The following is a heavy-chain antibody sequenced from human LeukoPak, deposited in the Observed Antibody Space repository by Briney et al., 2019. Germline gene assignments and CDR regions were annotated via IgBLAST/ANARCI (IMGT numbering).Heavy chain of an antibody. CDR2: IKQDGSEK. CDR3: ARDFRVTVVTGGGRRVFDY. D-gene: IGHD4-23*01. V-gene: IGHV3-7*01. J-gene: IGHJ4*02. Sequence: SSVRQAPGKGLEWVANIKQDGSEKYYVDCVKCPFTISSDNAKNSLYLQMYSPRAEDTAVYYCARDFRVTVVTGGGRRVFDYRGQGTLVTVSS.